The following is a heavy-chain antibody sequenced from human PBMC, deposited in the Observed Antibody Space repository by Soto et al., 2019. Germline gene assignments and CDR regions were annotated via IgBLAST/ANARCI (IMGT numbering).Heavy chain of an antibody. CDR3: ARRYTVTTDYYYYGMDV. CDR2: ISSSGSTI. CDR1: GFTFSSYE. D-gene: IGHD4-17*01. J-gene: IGHJ6*02. Sequence: PGGSLRLSCAASGFTFSSYEMNWVRQAPGKGLEWVSYISSSGSTIYYAASVKGRFTISRDNAKNSLYLQMNSLRAEDTAVYYCARRYTVTTDYYYYGMDVWGQGTKVTVSS. V-gene: IGHV3-48*03.